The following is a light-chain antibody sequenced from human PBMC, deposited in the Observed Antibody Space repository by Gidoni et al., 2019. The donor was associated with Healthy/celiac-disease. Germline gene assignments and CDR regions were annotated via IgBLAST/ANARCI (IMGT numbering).Light chain of an antibody. V-gene: IGKV3-20*01. CDR2: GAS. Sequence: EIVLTQSPGTLSLSPGERATLSCRASQSVSSSYLAWYQQKPGQAPRLLIYGASSRATGIPDRFSGSGSGTDFTLTISRLEPEDFAVYYCQQNGSSPPLTFGGGTKVENK. CDR3: QQNGSSPPLT. J-gene: IGKJ4*01. CDR1: QSVSSSY.